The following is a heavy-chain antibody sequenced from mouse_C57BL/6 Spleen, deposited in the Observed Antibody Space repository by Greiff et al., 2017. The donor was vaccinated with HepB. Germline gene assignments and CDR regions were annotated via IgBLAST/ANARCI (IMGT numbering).Heavy chain of an antibody. CDR1: GYTFTSYW. CDR3: AIITTVEGFAY. V-gene: IGHV1-64*01. Sequence: QVQLQQSGAELVKPGASVKLSCKASGYTFTSYWMHWVKQRPGQGLEWIGMIHPNSGSTNYNEKFKSKATLTVDKSSSTAYMQLSSLTSEDSAVYYCAIITTVEGFAYWGQGTLVTVSA. J-gene: IGHJ3*01. D-gene: IGHD1-1*01. CDR2: IHPNSGST.